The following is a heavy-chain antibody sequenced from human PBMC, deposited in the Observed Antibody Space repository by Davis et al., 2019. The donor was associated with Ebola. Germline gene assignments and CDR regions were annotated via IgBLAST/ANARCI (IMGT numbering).Heavy chain of an antibody. CDR2: ISYDGSNK. J-gene: IGHJ5*02. Sequence: GESLKISCAASGFTFSSYAMHWVRQAPGKGLEWVAVISYDGSNKYYADSVKGRFTISRDNSKNTLYLQMNSLRAEDTAVYYCARDTNQLLWGWFDPWGQGTLVTVSS. CDR3: ARDTNQLLWGWFDP. V-gene: IGHV3-30-3*01. D-gene: IGHD2-2*01. CDR1: GFTFSSYA.